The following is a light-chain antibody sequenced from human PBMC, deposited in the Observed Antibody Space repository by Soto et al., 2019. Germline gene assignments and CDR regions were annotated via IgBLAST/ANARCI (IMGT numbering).Light chain of an antibody. Sequence: DIQMTQSPPSLSASVGDRVTITCRASQSISSWLAWYQQKPGKAPKLLIYKASSLESGVPSRFSGSGSGTEFTLTISSLQPDDFATYYCQQYNSYPRPFGQGTKVDIK. V-gene: IGKV1-5*03. CDR1: QSISSW. CDR2: KAS. J-gene: IGKJ1*01. CDR3: QQYNSYPRP.